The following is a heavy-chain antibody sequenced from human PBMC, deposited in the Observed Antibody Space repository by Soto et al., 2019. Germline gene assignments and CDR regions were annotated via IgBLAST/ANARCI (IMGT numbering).Heavy chain of an antibody. CDR3: ARDAWTGGQWLVRVDY. V-gene: IGHV3-30*14. J-gene: IGHJ4*02. CDR1: GFTFNLYA. CDR2: ISYDGTSK. D-gene: IGHD6-19*01. Sequence: VHLVESGGGVVQPGRSLRLSCAASGFTFNLYAMHWVRQAPGKGLEWVAVISYDGTSKYYADSVKGRFTISRDNSKNTLSLQMNSLRPEDTAVYYCARDAWTGGQWLVRVDYWGQGTLVTVSS.